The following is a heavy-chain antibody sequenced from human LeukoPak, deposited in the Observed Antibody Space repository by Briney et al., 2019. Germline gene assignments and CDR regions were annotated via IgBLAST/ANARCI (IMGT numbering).Heavy chain of an antibody. CDR3: ARESSGDYYGMDV. Sequence: SVKVSCKASGGTFSSYAISWVRQAPGQGLEWMGRIIPIFGIANYAQKFQGRVTITADKSTSTAYMELSSLRSEDTAVYYCARESSGDYYGMDVWGQGTTVTVSS. D-gene: IGHD3-22*01. V-gene: IGHV1-69*04. CDR1: GGTFSSYA. J-gene: IGHJ6*02. CDR2: IIPIFGIA.